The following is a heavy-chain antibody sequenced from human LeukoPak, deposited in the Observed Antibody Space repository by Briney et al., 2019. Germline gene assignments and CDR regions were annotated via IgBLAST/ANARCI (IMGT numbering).Heavy chain of an antibody. V-gene: IGHV4-59*08. CDR2: IYYSGST. CDR1: GGSISSYY. CDR3: ARPAPYGDYVGYFDL. Sequence: SETLSLTCTVSGGSISSYYWSWIRQPPGKGPEWIGYIYYSGSTNYNPSLKSRVTISVDTSKNQFSLKLSSVTAADTAVYYCARPAPYGDYVGYFDLWGRGTLVTVSS. J-gene: IGHJ2*01. D-gene: IGHD4-17*01.